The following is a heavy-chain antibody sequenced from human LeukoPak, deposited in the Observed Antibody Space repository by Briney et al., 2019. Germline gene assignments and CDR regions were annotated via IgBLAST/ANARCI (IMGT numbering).Heavy chain of an antibody. J-gene: IGHJ4*02. CDR2: ISSSGSTI. CDR3: ASVYSHGLRY. CDR1: GFTFSSYE. Sequence: GGSLRLSCAASGFTFSSYEMNWVRQAPGKGLEWVSYISSSGSTIYYADSVKGRFTISRDNAKNSLYLQMNSLRAEDTAVYYCASVYSHGLRYWGQGTLVTVSS. D-gene: IGHD5-18*01. V-gene: IGHV3-48*03.